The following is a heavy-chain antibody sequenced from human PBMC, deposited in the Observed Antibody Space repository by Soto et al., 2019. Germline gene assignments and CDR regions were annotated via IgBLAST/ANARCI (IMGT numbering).Heavy chain of an antibody. CDR2: ISGSGGST. CDR3: AXXXTXXFXXXNYYGSGSYYKGDAFDI. D-gene: IGHD3-10*01. V-gene: IGHV3-23*01. J-gene: IGHJ3*02. CDR1: GFTFSSYA. Sequence: EVQLLESGGGLVQPGGSLRLSCAASGFTFSSYAMSWVRQAPGKGLEWVSAISGSGGSTYYADSVKGRFTISRDNSKNTLYLQMNSLRAEDXAVYXXAXXXTXXFXXXNYYGSGSYYKGDAFDIWGQGTMVTVSS.